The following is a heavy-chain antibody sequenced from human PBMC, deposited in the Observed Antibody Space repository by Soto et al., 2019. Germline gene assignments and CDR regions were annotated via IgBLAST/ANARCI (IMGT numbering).Heavy chain of an antibody. V-gene: IGHV3-7*02. CDR1: GFTFSSYW. Sequence: PGGSLRLSCAASGFTFSSYWMNWVRQAPGKGLEWVANIKQDGSEKYYVDSVKGRFTISRDNAKNSLYLQMNSLRAEDTAVYYCAIFYYDSSGYLPSPYYYYYGMDVWGQGTTVTVSS. J-gene: IGHJ6*02. D-gene: IGHD3-22*01. CDR3: AIFYYDSSGYLPSPYYYYYGMDV. CDR2: IKQDGSEK.